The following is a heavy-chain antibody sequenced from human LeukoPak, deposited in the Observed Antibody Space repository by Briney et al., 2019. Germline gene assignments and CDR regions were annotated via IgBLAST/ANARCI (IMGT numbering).Heavy chain of an antibody. CDR3: ARGSTVTTRPA. CDR1: GFTFSNYN. J-gene: IGHJ5*02. D-gene: IGHD4-17*01. V-gene: IGHV3-48*01. Sequence: PGGSLRLSCAASGFTFSNYNMNWVRQAPGKGLELISYIGSGSNTINYADSVKGRFTISRDNAKNSLYLQMNSLRVEDRAVYYCARGSTVTTRPAWGQGTLVTVSA. CDR2: IGSGSNTI.